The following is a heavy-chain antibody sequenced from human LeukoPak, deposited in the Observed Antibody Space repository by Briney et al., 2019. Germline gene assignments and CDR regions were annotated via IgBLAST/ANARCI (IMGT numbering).Heavy chain of an antibody. Sequence: PSETLSLTCAVYGGSFSGYYWSWIRQPPGKGLEWVGRIYGSGTTNYNPSLKSRVTISVDTSKNQFSLKLSSVTAADTAVYYCAREGGSYSSGFFDYWGQGTLVTVSS. D-gene: IGHD6-19*01. V-gene: IGHV4-59*10. J-gene: IGHJ4*02. CDR3: AREGGSYSSGFFDY. CDR2: IYGSGTT. CDR1: GGSFSGYY.